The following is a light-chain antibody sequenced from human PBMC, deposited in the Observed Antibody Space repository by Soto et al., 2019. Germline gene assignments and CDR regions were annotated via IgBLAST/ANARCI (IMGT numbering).Light chain of an antibody. CDR2: NNN. J-gene: IGLJ1*01. V-gene: IGLV1-44*01. CDR1: SSNIGTNA. Sequence: SVLTQPPSASGTPGQRVTISCSGGSSNIGTNAVNWYQQLPGTAPKLLIYNNNQRPSGVPDRFPGSKSGTSASLAISGLQSEDEADYYCAAWDDSLNGYVFGTGTKVTVL. CDR3: AAWDDSLNGYV.